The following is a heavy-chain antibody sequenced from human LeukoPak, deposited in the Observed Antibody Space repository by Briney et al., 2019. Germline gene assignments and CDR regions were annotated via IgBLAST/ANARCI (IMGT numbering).Heavy chain of an antibody. V-gene: IGHV3-48*01. Sequence: GGSLRLSCAASGFTFSSYSMNWVRQAPGKGLEWVSYISSSSSTIYYADSVKGRFTISRDNAKNSLYLQMNSLRAEDTAVYYCAREVTAMVTSFDYWGQGTLLTVSS. CDR2: ISSSSSTI. CDR1: GFTFSSYS. D-gene: IGHD5-18*01. J-gene: IGHJ4*02. CDR3: AREVTAMVTSFDY.